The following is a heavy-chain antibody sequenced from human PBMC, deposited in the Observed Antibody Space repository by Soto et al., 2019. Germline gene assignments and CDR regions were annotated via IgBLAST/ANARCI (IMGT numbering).Heavy chain of an antibody. CDR1: GFTFSNYA. D-gene: IGHD6-19*01. CDR3: AKGPDSSKGSGWLKPIFDY. CDR2: ISGSGGTT. Sequence: PGGSLRLSCAASGFTFSNYAMAWVRQAPGKGLEWVSEISGSGGTTYYADSVKGRFTISRDNSKNTLYLQINSLRAEDTAVYYCAKGPDSSKGSGWLKPIFDYWGQGTLVTVSS. V-gene: IGHV3-23*01. J-gene: IGHJ4*02.